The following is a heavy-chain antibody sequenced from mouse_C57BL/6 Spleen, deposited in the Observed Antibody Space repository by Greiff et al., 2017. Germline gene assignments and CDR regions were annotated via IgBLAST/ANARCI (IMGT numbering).Heavy chain of an antibody. CDR2: IDPSDSYT. V-gene: IGHV1-69*01. CDR3: ARSPFGAMDY. J-gene: IGHJ4*01. Sequence: VKLQQPGAELVMPGASVKLSCKASGYTFTSYWMHWVKQRPGQGLEWIGEIDPSDSYTNYNQKFKGKSTLTVDKSSSTAYMQLSSLTSEDSAVYYCARSPFGAMDYWGQGTSVTVSS. CDR1: GYTFTSYW.